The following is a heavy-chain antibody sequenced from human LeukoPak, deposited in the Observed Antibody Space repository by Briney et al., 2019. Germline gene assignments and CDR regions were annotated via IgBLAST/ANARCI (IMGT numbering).Heavy chain of an antibody. CDR3: ATYTHWVAGDV. Sequence: PGGSLRLSCAASGFSLSSYSMNWVRQAPGKGLEWVANMNQDGSEKDYVDSVKGRFTISRDNARNSLYLQMGSLRAEDTAVYYCATYTHWVAGDVWGQGTTVTVSS. D-gene: IGHD3-16*01. CDR2: MNQDGSEK. J-gene: IGHJ6*02. V-gene: IGHV3-7*01. CDR1: GFSLSSYS.